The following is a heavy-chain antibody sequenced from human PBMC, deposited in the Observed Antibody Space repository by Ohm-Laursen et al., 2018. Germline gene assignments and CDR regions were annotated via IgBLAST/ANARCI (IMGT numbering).Heavy chain of an antibody. CDR1: GGSVSRFY. Sequence: GTLSLTCTVSGGSVSRFYWSWIRQPPGKGLEWIAYIYYSGSTNYNPSLKSRVTISVDTSKNQFSLKLSSVTAADTAVYYCARCGRIAARQRGYYGMDVWGQGTTVTVSS. CDR3: ARCGRIAARQRGYYGMDV. V-gene: IGHV4-59*02. J-gene: IGHJ6*02. CDR2: IYYSGST. D-gene: IGHD6-6*01.